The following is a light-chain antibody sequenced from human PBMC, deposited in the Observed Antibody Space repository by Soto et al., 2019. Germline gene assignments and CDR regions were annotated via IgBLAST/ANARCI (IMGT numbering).Light chain of an antibody. CDR2: DVT. V-gene: IGLV2-11*01. CDR3: CSYAGSYTLL. J-gene: IGLJ2*01. CDR1: SSDVGGYNY. Sequence: QSALTQPHSVSGSPGQSVTISCTGTSSDVGGYNYVSWYQHHPGKAPKLIIYDVTKRPSGVPDRFSGSKSGNTASLTISGLQTDDEADYYCCSYAGSYTLLFGGGTKLTVL.